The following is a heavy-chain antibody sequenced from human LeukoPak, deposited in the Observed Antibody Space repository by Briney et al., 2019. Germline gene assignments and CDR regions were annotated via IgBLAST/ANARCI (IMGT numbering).Heavy chain of an antibody. D-gene: IGHD6-13*01. CDR3: ARDRLLSSSWYQLIFDAFDI. V-gene: IGHV1-2*02. CDR1: GYTFTGYY. CDR2: INPNSGGT. J-gene: IGHJ3*02. Sequence: ASVKVSCKASGYTFTGYYMHWVRQAPGQGLEWMGWINPNSGGTNYAQKFQGRVTMTRDTSISTAYMELSRLRSDDTAVYYCARDRLLSSSWYQLIFDAFDIWGQGTMVTVSS.